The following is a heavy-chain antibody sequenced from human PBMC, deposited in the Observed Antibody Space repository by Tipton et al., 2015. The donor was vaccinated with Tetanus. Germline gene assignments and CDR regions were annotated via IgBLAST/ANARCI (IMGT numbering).Heavy chain of an antibody. J-gene: IGHJ4*02. V-gene: IGHV1-2*02. D-gene: IGHD3-3*01. Sequence: QVQLVQSGAEERKPGASVKVSCKAYGYTVTGFFMHWVRQAPGQGLEWMGWITPNNGGTKSAHKFQDRVTMTSDRSSSTVYMELNRLRYDDTAVYYCARGSLRKGFLEWHFDYWGQGALVTVSS. CDR1: GYTVTGFF. CDR2: ITPNNGGT. CDR3: ARGSLRKGFLEWHFDY.